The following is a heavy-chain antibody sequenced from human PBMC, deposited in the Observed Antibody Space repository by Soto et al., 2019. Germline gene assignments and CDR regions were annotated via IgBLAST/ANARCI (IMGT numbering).Heavy chain of an antibody. J-gene: IGHJ4*02. Sequence: SRVTISVDTSKNQFSLKLSSVTAADTAVYYCARGDWYQPELTRWGQGTLVTVSS. D-gene: IGHD3-9*01. V-gene: IGHV4-34*01. CDR3: ARGDWYQPELTR.